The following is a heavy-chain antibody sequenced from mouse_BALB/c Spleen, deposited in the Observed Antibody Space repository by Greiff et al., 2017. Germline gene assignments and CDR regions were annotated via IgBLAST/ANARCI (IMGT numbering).Heavy chain of an antibody. J-gene: IGHJ2*01. CDR2: IWSDGST. D-gene: IGHD3-1*01. V-gene: IGHV2-6-2*01. CDR3: ARQGLRAYYFDY. Sequence: VKLMESGPDLVAPSQSLSITCTVSGFSLTSYGVHWVRQPPGKGLEWLVVIWSDGSTTYNSALKSRLSISKDNSKSQVFLKMNSLQTDDTAMYYCARQGLRAYYFDYWGQGTTLTVSS. CDR1: GFSLTSYG.